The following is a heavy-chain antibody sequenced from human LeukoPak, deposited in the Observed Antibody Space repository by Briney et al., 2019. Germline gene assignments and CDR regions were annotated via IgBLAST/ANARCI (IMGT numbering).Heavy chain of an antibody. V-gene: IGHV1-69*04. CDR3: ATKLYSSSWLGATGVDY. Sequence: ASVKVSCKASGGTFSSYAISWVRQAPGQGLEWMGRIIPILGIANYAQKFQGRVTITGDKSTSTAYMELSSLRSEDTAVYYCATKLYSSSWLGATGVDYWGQGTLVTVSS. CDR1: GGTFSSYA. CDR2: IIPILGIA. J-gene: IGHJ4*02. D-gene: IGHD6-13*01.